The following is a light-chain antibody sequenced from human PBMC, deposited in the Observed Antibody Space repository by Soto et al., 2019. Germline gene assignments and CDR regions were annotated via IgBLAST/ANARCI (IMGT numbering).Light chain of an antibody. J-gene: IGLJ2*01. CDR2: DVS. V-gene: IGLV2-14*01. CDR3: SSYTSSSTVL. CDR1: SSDVGGYNY. Sequence: QSALTQPASVSGSPGQSVTISCTGTSSDVGGYNYVSWYQQHPGKAPKLTIYDVSHRPSGVSNRFSGSKSGNTASLTISGLQAEDEADYYCSSYTSSSTVLFGGGTTLTVL.